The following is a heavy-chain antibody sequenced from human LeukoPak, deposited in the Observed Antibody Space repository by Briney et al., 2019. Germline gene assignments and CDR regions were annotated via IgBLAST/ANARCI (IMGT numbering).Heavy chain of an antibody. CDR2: IYPGDSDT. J-gene: IGHJ4*02. V-gene: IGHV5-51*01. CDR1: GYSFTSYW. D-gene: IGHD1-26*01. CDR3: ARHDPSGSYYYYFDY. Sequence: GESLKISCKGSGYSFTSYWIGWVRQMPGKGLEWLGIIYPGDSDTRYSPSFQGQVTISADKSISTAYLQWSSLKASDTAMYYCARHDPSGSYYYYFDYWGQGTLVSVSS.